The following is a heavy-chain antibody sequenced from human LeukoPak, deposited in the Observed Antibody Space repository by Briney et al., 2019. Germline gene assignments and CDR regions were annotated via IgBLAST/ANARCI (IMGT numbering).Heavy chain of an antibody. CDR3: ARGTRTYAYYGLDV. Sequence: GGSLRLSCEASGFTVRAYGMHWVRQAPGKRLEWVAVISYDEYEKDYADSAKGRFTISRDNSKNTLYLQMNSLRVEDTAVYYCARGTRTYAYYGLDVWGPGTTVTVSS. CDR1: GFTVRAYG. J-gene: IGHJ6*02. V-gene: IGHV3-30-3*01. CDR2: ISYDEYEK. D-gene: IGHD2-2*01.